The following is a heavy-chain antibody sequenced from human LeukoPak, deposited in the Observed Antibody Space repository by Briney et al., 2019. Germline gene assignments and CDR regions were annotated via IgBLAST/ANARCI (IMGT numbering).Heavy chain of an antibody. CDR1: GYTFTSYG. CDR2: ISAYNGNT. CDR3: ARDGSGSYFNWFDP. D-gene: IGHD1-26*01. J-gene: IGHJ5*02. Sequence: ASAKVSCKASGYTFTSYGISWVRQAPGQGLEWMGWISAYNGNTNYAQKLQGRVTMTTDTSTSTAYMELRSLRSDDTAVYYCARDGSGSYFNWFDPWGQGTLVTVSS. V-gene: IGHV1-18*01.